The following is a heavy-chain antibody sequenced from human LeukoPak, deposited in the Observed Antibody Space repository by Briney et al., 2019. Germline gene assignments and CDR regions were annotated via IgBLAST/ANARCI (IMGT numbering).Heavy chain of an antibody. V-gene: IGHV4-61*01. CDR2: IDYSGTT. CDR3: ARCYGSSAYYHHYYYMDV. CDR1: GYSISSGYY. Sequence: SETLSLTCTVSGYSISSGYYWGWIRQPPGKGLEWIGHIDYSGTTNYNPSLRSRVSISVDTSRNQLSLKLNSVTAADTALYFCARCYGSSAYYHHYYYMDVWGKGTTVTVSS. D-gene: IGHD2-2*01. J-gene: IGHJ6*03.